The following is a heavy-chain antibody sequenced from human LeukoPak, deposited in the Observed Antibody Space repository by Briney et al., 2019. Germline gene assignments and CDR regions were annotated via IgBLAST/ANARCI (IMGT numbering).Heavy chain of an antibody. CDR1: GFIFNNYG. Sequence: GGSLRLSCAGSGFIFNNYGMHWVRHPPGKGLEWVSGSSWNSGSIDYADSVKGRFTISRDNAKNSLYLQMNSLRAEDTAVYYCARSVLADCSSTSCYYFDYWGQGTLVTVSS. J-gene: IGHJ4*02. D-gene: IGHD2-2*01. V-gene: IGHV3-9*01. CDR2: SSWNSGSI. CDR3: ARSVLADCSSTSCYYFDY.